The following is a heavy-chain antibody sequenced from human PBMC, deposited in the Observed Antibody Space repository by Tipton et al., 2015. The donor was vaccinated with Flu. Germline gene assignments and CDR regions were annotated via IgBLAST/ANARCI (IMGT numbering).Heavy chain of an antibody. J-gene: IGHJ4*02. V-gene: IGHV3-72*01. CDR1: GFTFNDHY. Sequence: GSLRLSCAASGFTFNDHYMDWVRQAPGEGLEWVGRVKNKANSYTTEFTASVKDRFTISRDDSKNSVYLQMNSLKAEDTAVYYCTRGGLSRALDYWGQGTLVTLS. CDR3: TRGGLSRALDY. CDR2: VKNKANSYTT. D-gene: IGHD3-10*01.